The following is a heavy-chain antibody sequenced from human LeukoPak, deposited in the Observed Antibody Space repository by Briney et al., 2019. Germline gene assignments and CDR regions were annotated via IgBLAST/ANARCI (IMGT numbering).Heavy chain of an antibody. J-gene: IGHJ4*02. CDR3: ARVEDGSSWYPPDY. Sequence: AASVKVSCKASGYTFTSYGISWVRQAPGQGLEWMGWISAYNGNVNYAQKLQGRVTMTTDTSTSTAYMELRSLRSDDTAVYYCARVEDGSSWYPPDYWGQGTLVTVSS. V-gene: IGHV1-18*01. CDR1: GYTFTSYG. D-gene: IGHD6-13*01. CDR2: ISAYNGNV.